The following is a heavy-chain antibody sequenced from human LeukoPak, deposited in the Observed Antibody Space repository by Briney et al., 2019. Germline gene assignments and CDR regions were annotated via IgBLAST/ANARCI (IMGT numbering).Heavy chain of an antibody. CDR2: INPNSGGT. CDR1: GYTFTSYY. CDR3: ARDGSSGPYWYFDL. J-gene: IGHJ2*01. Sequence: GASVKVSCKASGYTFTSYYMHWVRQAPGQGLEWMGWINPNSGGTNYAQKFQGRVTMTRDTSISTAYMELSRLRSDDTAVYYCARDGSSGPYWYFDLWGRGTLVTVSS. V-gene: IGHV1-2*02. D-gene: IGHD6-19*01.